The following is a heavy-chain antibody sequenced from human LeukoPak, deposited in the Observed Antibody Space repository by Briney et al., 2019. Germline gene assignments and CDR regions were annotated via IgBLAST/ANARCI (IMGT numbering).Heavy chain of an antibody. V-gene: IGHV1-8*01. D-gene: IGHD4-17*01. CDR2: MNPNSGNT. CDR3: ARGIGSTTVTTLEYYFDY. Sequence: ASVKVSCKASGYTFTSYDINWVRQATGQGLEWRGWMNPNSGNTGYAQKFQGRVTMTRNTSISTAYMELSSLRSEDTAVYYCARGIGSTTVTTLEYYFDYWRQGTLVTVSS. J-gene: IGHJ4*02. CDR1: GYTFTSYD.